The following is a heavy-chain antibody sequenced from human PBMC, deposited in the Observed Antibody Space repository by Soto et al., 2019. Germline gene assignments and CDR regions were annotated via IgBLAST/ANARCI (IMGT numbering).Heavy chain of an antibody. V-gene: IGHV4-61*08. CDR3: ARHDYYHRTFDI. Sequence: PSETLSLTCRVSGGSVGTGAYYWSWIRQPPGKGLEWIGYTLYSGSPNYNPSLQSLQSRVTTSVDTSRNQFSLRLTSVTAADTALYYCARHDYYHRTFDIWGQGTLVTVSS. J-gene: IGHJ3*02. CDR2: TLYSGSP. D-gene: IGHD3-9*01. CDR1: GGSVGTGAYY.